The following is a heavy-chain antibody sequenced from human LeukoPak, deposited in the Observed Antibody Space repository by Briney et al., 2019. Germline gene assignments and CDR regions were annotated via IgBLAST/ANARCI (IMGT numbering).Heavy chain of an antibody. D-gene: IGHD6-19*01. Sequence: PSETLSLTCAVYGGSFSGYYWSWIRQPPGKGLEWIGEINHSGSTNYNPSLKSRVTISVDTSKNQFSLKLSSVTAADTAVYYCARGSTRSIALAGHTPRLDYWGQGTLATVSS. CDR1: GGSFSGYY. J-gene: IGHJ4*02. V-gene: IGHV4-34*01. CDR3: ARGSTRSIALAGHTPRLDY. CDR2: INHSGST.